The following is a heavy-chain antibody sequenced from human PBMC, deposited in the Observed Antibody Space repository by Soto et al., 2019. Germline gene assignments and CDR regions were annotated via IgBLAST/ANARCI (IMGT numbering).Heavy chain of an antibody. Sequence: QVQLQESGPGLVKASATLSLTCSVSGHSRGGYYWSWIRQPPGKGLEWISNIYYNDEYNYNIPPKYNPSLTSRLTTSLATFKMQFFLNLTAVTAADTAVYYCARDRGYRDGGGAIDHWGQGTLVTVSS. CDR2: IYYNDEYNYNIPP. V-gene: IGHV4-59*01. CDR1: GHSRGGYY. CDR3: ARDRGYRDGGGAIDH. D-gene: IGHD5-18*01. J-gene: IGHJ4*02.